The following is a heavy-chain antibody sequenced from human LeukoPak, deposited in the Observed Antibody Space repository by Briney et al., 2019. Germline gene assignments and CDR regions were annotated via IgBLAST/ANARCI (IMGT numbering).Heavy chain of an antibody. Sequence: SETLSLTCAVSGGSISSGGYSWSWIRQPPGKGLEWIGYIYHRGSTYYNPSLKSRVTISVDRSKNQFSLKLSSVTAADTAVYYCARLSGYGDNWFDPWGQGTLVTVSS. D-gene: IGHD3-3*01. V-gene: IGHV4-30-2*01. CDR1: GGSISSGGYS. CDR3: ARLSGYGDNWFDP. CDR2: IYHRGST. J-gene: IGHJ5*02.